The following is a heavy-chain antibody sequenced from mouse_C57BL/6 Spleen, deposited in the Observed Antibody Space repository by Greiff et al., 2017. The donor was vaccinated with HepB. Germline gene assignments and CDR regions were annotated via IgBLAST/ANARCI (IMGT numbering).Heavy chain of an antibody. CDR3: AREGVNYGNYELVFDY. J-gene: IGHJ2*01. V-gene: IGHV1-81*01. D-gene: IGHD2-1*01. CDR2: IYPRSGNT. Sequence: VKLMESGAELARPGASVKLSCKASGYTFTSYGISWVKQRTGQGLEWIGEIYPRSGNTYYNEKFKGKATLTADKSSSTAYMELRSLTSEDSAVYFCAREGVNYGNYELVFDYWGQGTTLTVSS. CDR1: GYTFTSYG.